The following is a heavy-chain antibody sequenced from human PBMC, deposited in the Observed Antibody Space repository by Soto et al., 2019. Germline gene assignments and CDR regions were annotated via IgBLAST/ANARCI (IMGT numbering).Heavy chain of an antibody. V-gene: IGHV3-74*01. CDR3: ARGSRWVVEDSSSYYYYCMGV. Sequence: PGGSLRLSCAASGFTFSSYWMHWVRQAPGKGRGWVSRINSDVSSTSYADSVKGRFTISGDNAKSTLCLNMCSLSAEDTAVYYCARGSRWVVEDSSSYYYYCMGVSGRGTTGAVSS. J-gene: IGHJ6*02. CDR2: INSDVSST. CDR1: GFTFSSYW. D-gene: IGHD6-6*01.